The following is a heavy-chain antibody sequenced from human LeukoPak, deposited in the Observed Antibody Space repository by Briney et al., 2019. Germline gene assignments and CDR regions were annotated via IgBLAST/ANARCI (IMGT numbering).Heavy chain of an antibody. D-gene: IGHD3-10*01. CDR3: ARDLTMVRGARYRPYNWFDP. V-gene: IGHV1-69*13. Sequence: GASVKVSCKASRGTFSSYAISWVRQAPGQGLEWMGGTIPIFGTANYAQKFQGRVTISADESTSTAYMELCSLRFEDTAVYYCARDLTMVRGARYRPYNWFDPWGQGTLVTVSP. CDR1: RGTFSSYA. J-gene: IGHJ5*02. CDR2: TIPIFGTA.